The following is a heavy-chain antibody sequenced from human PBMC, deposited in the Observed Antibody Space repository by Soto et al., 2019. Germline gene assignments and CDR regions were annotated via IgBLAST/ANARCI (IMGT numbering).Heavy chain of an antibody. Sequence: QVTLRESGPVLLKPTETLTLTCNVSGFSLTTGRMGVSWIRQPPGKALEWLAHIFSDAERSYSTFLQGRLTIFTDGSGSQGVLTMTNMGPVDTGTYFCVRMDAYSYSYYYAMDVWGQWATVTVPS. CDR1: GFSLTTGRMG. D-gene: IGHD3-16*01. CDR3: VRMDAYSYSYYYAMDV. CDR2: IFSDAER. J-gene: IGHJ6*02. V-gene: IGHV2-26*01.